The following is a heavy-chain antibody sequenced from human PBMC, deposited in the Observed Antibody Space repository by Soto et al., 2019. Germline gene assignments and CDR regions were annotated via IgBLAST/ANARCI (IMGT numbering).Heavy chain of an antibody. D-gene: IGHD2-21*01. CDR2: IYYGGST. CDR3: ARLGAYYQSLDP. V-gene: IGHV4-59*08. CDR1: GGSFSPNY. Sequence: ASETLSLTCTVSGGSFSPNYWSWIRQPPGKGLEWVGYIYYGGSTSYNPSLKRRVTISLETSKSQFSLRLRSATAADTAVYYCARLGAYYQSLDPWGPGTLVT. J-gene: IGHJ5*02.